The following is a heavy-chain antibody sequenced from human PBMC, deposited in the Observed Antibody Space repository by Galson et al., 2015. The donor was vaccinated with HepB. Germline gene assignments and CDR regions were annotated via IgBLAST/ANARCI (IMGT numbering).Heavy chain of an antibody. D-gene: IGHD6-19*01. CDR1: GFTFSSYG. V-gene: IGHV3-33*01. CDR2: IWYDGSNK. J-gene: IGHJ4*02. CDR3: VREHNNGWYADY. Sequence: SLRLSCAASGFTFSSYGMHWVRQAPGKGLEWVALIWYDGSNKYHADSVKGRFTISRDNSKNTLYLQMNSLRAEDTAVYYCVREHNNGWYADYWGQGTQVTVSS.